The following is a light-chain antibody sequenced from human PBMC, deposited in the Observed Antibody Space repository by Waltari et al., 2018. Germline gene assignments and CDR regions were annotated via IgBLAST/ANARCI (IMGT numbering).Light chain of an antibody. CDR1: SGHSSNI. V-gene: IGLV4-69*01. J-gene: IGLJ3*02. CDR3: QTGGHGTWV. Sequence: QLVLTQSPSASASLGASVKLTCTLSSGHSSNIIAWHQQQPEKGPRYLMKVHSDGSHLKGDGIRDRFSASSSGGARYLTISRRQSEDEADYYCQTGGHGTWVFGGGTKLTVL. CDR2: VHSDGSH.